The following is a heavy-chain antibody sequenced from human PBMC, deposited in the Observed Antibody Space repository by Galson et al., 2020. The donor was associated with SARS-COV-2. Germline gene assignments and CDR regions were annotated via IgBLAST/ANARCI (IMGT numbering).Heavy chain of an antibody. Sequence: SVKVSCKTSGFTFIGSAIQWVRQARGQRLEWIGWIVGANGDTRYAQKFQERVTISRDMSTSTAYMEINSLRSEDTAVYYCAAIMGATTASYWGQGTLFTVSS. D-gene: IGHD1-26*01. J-gene: IGHJ4*02. CDR3: AAIMGATTASY. CDR2: IVGANGDT. V-gene: IGHV1-58*02. CDR1: GFTFIGSA.